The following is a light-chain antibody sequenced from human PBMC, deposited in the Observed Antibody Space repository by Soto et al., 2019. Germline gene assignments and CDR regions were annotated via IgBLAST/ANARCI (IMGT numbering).Light chain of an antibody. CDR2: KTY. CDR1: QSIGSW. CDR3: QQYSTFPWT. Sequence: DIQLTHSPSTLSASIGDRVTITCRASQSIGSWLAWYQQRPGKAPNVLIYKTYNLERGVPSRFSGSGSETEFTLTISSLQPEDFATYYCQQYSTFPWTFGQGTKVEL. V-gene: IGKV1-5*03. J-gene: IGKJ1*01.